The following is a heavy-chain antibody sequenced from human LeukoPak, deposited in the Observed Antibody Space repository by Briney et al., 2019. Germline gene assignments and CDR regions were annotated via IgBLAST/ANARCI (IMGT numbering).Heavy chain of an antibody. D-gene: IGHD3-3*01. J-gene: IGHJ6*03. CDR1: GGSFSGYY. CDR3: ARGSRRSGYYRGGYYYMDV. V-gene: IGHV4-34*01. Sequence: SETLSLTCAVYGGSFSGYYWSWIRQPPGKGLEWIGEINHSGSTNYNPSLKSRVTISVDTSKNQFSLKLSSVTAADTAVYYCARGSRRSGYYRGGYYYMDVWGKGTTVTVSS. CDR2: INHSGST.